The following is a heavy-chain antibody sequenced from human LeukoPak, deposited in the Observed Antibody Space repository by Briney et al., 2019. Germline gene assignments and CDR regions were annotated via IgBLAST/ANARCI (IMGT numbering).Heavy chain of an antibody. Sequence: GASVKASCKASGYTFTNFGVSWVRQAPGQGLEWMGWISAYNGNTDFAQKFQGRVTLTIETSTATAYMDLRSLKSDDTAVYYCARDRYSGAYSFDYWGHGTLLTVSS. CDR3: ARDRYSGAYSFDY. CDR2: ISAYNGNT. J-gene: IGHJ4*01. V-gene: IGHV1-18*01. CDR1: GYTFTNFG. D-gene: IGHD5-12*01.